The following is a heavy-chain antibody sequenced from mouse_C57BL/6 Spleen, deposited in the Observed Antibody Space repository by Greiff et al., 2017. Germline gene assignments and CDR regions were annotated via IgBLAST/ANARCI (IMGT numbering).Heavy chain of an antibody. Sequence: VQLQQSGAELVKPGASVKISCKASGYAFSSYWMNWVKQRPGKGLEWIGQIYPGDGDTNYNGKFKGKATLTADKSSSTAYMQLSSLTSEDSAVYFCAREGVTGTDAMDYWGQGTSVTVSS. J-gene: IGHJ4*01. CDR2: IYPGDGDT. CDR3: AREGVTGTDAMDY. D-gene: IGHD4-1*01. V-gene: IGHV1-80*01. CDR1: GYAFSSYW.